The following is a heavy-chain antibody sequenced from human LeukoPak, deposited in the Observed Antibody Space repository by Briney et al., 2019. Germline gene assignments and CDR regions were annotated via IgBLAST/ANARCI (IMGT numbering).Heavy chain of an antibody. CDR2: IYHSGST. D-gene: IGHD6-13*01. V-gene: IGHV4-30-2*01. J-gene: IGHJ4*02. CDR1: GGSISSGGYY. CDR3: ARSNGRSSSWYVGY. Sequence: PSETLSLTCTVSGGSISSGGYYWSWIRQPPGKGLEWIGYIYHSGSTYYNPSLKSRVTISVDRSKNQFSLKLSSVTAADTAVYYCARSNGRSSSWYVGYWGQGTLVTVSS.